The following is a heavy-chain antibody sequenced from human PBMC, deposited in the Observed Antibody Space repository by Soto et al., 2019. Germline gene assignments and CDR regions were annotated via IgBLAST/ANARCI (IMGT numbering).Heavy chain of an antibody. CDR1: GCSVSSGNYY. Sequence: SETLSLTCTVSGCSVSSGNYYWSWIRQPPGKGLEWIGFIYYTGSTSYNNSLKSRVNISMDTSKNQYTQKLTSENATDTAVYYCASALYCSGGSCSFDPWGQGTLVTVS. CDR2: IYYTGST. V-gene: IGHV4-61*01. D-gene: IGHD2-15*01. J-gene: IGHJ5*02. CDR3: ASALYCSGGSCSFDP.